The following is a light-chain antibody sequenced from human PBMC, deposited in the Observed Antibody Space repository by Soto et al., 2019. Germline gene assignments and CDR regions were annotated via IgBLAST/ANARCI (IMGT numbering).Light chain of an antibody. CDR3: ESWDSRLV. J-gene: IGLJ2*01. Sequence: QSALTQSSSASASLGSSVKLTCTLSSGHSSYIIAWHQQQPGKAPRYLMKLEGSGSYNKGSGVPDRFSGSSSGAERYLTISNLQYEDEADFYCESWDSRLVFGGGTKLTVL. V-gene: IGLV4-60*02. CDR2: LEGSGSY. CDR1: SGHSSYI.